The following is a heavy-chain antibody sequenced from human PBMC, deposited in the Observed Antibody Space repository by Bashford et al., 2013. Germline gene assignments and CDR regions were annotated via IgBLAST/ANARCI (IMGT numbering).Heavy chain of an antibody. CDR2: IDAGTGET. CDR1: GFTFTRLP. V-gene: IGHV1-3*01. CDR3: GTQTYYGFWSAFY. J-gene: IGHJ4*02. Sequence: VASVKVSCKTSGFTFTRLPIHWVRQAPGQSLEWMGRIDAGTGETMYSESFSGRVTISRYTSASTAYMELSSLRSEDTAVYYCGTQTYYGFWSAFYWGQGTPVTVSS. D-gene: IGHD3-3*01.